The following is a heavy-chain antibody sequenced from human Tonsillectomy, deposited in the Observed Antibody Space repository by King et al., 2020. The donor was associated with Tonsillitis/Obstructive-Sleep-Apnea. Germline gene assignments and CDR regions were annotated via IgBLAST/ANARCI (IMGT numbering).Heavy chain of an antibody. D-gene: IGHD3-10*01. CDR1: GFSLNTSGMC. J-gene: IGHJ4*02. Sequence: VTLKESGPALVKPTQTLTLTCTFSGFSLNTSGMCVSWIRQPPGKALEWLARIDWDDDKYYSPSLKTSLTIPKDTSKNQVVLTVPNMDPVDTATYYCARTSGTRSRAHYFDYWGPGTLVTVSS. V-gene: IGHV2-70*11. CDR2: IDWDDDK. CDR3: ARTSGTRSRAHYFDY.